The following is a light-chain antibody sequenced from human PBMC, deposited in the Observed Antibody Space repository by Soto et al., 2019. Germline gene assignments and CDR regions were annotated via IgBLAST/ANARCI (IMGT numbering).Light chain of an antibody. Sequence: QSVLTQPASVSGSPGQSITISCTGTSSDVGGYNYVSWYQQHPGKAPKLMIFDVSNRPTGVSDRFSGSKSGNTASLTISGIHADDAAGYDCSSYSISSTLVVGGGTKLTVL. J-gene: IGLJ3*02. CDR2: DVS. CDR1: SSDVGGYNY. CDR3: SSYSISSTLV. V-gene: IGLV2-14*01.